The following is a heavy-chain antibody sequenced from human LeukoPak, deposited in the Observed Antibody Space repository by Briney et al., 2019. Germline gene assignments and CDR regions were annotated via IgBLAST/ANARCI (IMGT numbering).Heavy chain of an antibody. V-gene: IGHV1-46*01. D-gene: IGHD3-22*01. J-gene: IGHJ4*02. CDR2: INPSGGST. Sequence: ASVKVSCKASGYTFTSYYMHWVRQAPGQGLEWMGIINPSGGSTSYAQKFQGRVTMTGDMSTSTVYMELSSLRSEDTAVYYCARDYVRVLGSSGWYYWGQGTLVTVSS. CDR1: GYTFTSYY. CDR3: ARDYVRVLGSSGWYY.